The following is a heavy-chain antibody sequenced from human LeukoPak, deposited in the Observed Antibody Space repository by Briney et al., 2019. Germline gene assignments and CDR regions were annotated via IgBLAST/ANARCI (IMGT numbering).Heavy chain of an antibody. D-gene: IGHD3-22*01. CDR2: IIPIFGTA. CDR3: ARAQYYYDSSGYFDY. Sequence: SVKVSCKASGGTFSSYAISWVRQAPGQGLEWMGRIIPIFGTANYAQKFQGGVTITTDESTSTAYMELSSLRSEDTAVYYRARAQYYYDSSGYFDYWGQGTLVTVSS. V-gene: IGHV1-69*05. J-gene: IGHJ4*02. CDR1: GGTFSSYA.